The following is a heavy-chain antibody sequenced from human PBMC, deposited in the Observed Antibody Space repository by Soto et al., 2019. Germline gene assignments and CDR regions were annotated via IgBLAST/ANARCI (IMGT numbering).Heavy chain of an antibody. D-gene: IGHD1-26*01. J-gene: IGHJ4*02. CDR2: IRSGGGDT. CDR3: AIVGGPTLANYFRS. V-gene: IGHV3-23*01. CDR1: GFTFTSYA. Sequence: ELQLLESGGDLVQPGGSLRLSCAASGFTFTSYAMNWVRQAPGKGLEWVSAIRSGGGDTYYADAVKGRFTISRDTSKNTLYLQMNSLRVEDTAVYYCAIVGGPTLANYFRSWGQGTLVTVSS.